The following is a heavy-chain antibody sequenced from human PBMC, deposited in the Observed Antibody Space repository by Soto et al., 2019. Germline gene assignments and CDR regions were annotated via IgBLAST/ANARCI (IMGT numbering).Heavy chain of an antibody. CDR1: GFTFSSYA. CDR3: AKRRGAGGHFDY. D-gene: IGHD2-15*01. J-gene: IGHJ4*02. Sequence: PRLSCAASGFTFSSYAMGWVRQGPGKGLEWVAVVSIGGSTHYADSVRGRFTISRDNSKNTLSLQMNSLTAEDTAVYFCAKRRGAGGHFDYWGQGALVTVSS. V-gene: IGHV3-23*01. CDR2: VSIGGST.